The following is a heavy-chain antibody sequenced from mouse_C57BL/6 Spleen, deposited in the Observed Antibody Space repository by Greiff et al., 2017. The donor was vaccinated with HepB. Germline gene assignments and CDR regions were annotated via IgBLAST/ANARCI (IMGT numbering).Heavy chain of an antibody. V-gene: IGHV1-80*01. D-gene: IGHD2-4*01. CDR2: IYPGDGDT. Sequence: VKLMESGAELVKPGASVKISCKASGYAFSSYWMNWVKQRPGKGLEWIGQIYPGDGDTNYNGKFKGKATLTADKSSSTAYMQLSSLTSEDSAVYFCARSTWDYDGFAYWGQGTLVTVSA. CDR3: ARSTWDYDGFAY. CDR1: GYAFSSYW. J-gene: IGHJ3*01.